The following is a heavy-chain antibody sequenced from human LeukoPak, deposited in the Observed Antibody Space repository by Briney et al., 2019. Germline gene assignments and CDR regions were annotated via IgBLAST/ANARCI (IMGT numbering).Heavy chain of an antibody. CDR1: GGSMSSYY. CDR3: ARHGSGTSLALYP. D-gene: IGHD3-10*01. Sequence: SETLSLTCTVSGGSMSSYYWSWIRQSPGKGLEWVGYISYSGTTNYNPSLKSRVTISLGTSKNRFSLDLTSVTAADTAVYYCARHGSGTSLALYPWGQGTLVTVSS. J-gene: IGHJ5*02. V-gene: IGHV4-59*08. CDR2: ISYSGTT.